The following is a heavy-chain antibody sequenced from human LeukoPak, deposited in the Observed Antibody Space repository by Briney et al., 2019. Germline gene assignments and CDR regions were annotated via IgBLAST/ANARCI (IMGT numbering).Heavy chain of an antibody. CDR1: GGTFSSYT. D-gene: IGHD3-3*01. V-gene: IGHV1-69*02. CDR3: ARAPYSYYDFWSGCYYFDY. J-gene: IGHJ4*02. CDR2: IIPILGIA. Sequence: GASVKVSCKASGGTFSSYTISWVRQAPGQGLEWMGRIIPILGIANYAQKFQGRVTITADKSTSTAYMELSSLRSEDTAVYYCARAPYSYYDFWSGCYYFDYWGQGTLVTVSS.